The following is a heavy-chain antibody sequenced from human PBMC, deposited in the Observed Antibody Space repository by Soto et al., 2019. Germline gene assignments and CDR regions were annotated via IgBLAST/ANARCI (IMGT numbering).Heavy chain of an antibody. Sequence: SETLSLTCTVSGGSISSSSYYWGWIRQPPGKGLEWIGSIYYSGSTYYNPSLKSRVTMSVDTSKNQFSLKLSSVTAADTAVYYCARGMAVAGHYFDSWGRGTLVTVSS. D-gene: IGHD6-19*01. CDR2: IYYSGST. CDR3: ARGMAVAGHYFDS. V-gene: IGHV4-39*02. J-gene: IGHJ4*02. CDR1: GGSISSSSYY.